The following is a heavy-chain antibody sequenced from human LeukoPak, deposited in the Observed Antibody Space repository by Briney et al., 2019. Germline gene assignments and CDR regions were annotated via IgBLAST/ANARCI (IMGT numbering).Heavy chain of an antibody. CDR1: GGSISSYY. CDR2: IYYSGST. D-gene: IGHD2-8*02. V-gene: IGHV4-59*01. J-gene: IGHJ4*02. CDR3: ARAPWSTFSYDY. Sequence: SETLSLTCTVSGGSISSYYWSWIRQPPGKGLEWIGYIYYSGSTHYNPSLKSRVTISVDTSKNQFSLKLSSVTAADTAVYYCARAPWSTFSYDYWGQGTLVTVSS.